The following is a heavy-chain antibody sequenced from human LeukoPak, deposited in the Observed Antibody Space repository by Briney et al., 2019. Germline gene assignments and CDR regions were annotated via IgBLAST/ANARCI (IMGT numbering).Heavy chain of an antibody. CDR2: ISSSGSTI. J-gene: IGHJ4*02. D-gene: IGHD3-16*02. V-gene: IGHV3-11*01. CDR1: GFTFSDYY. CDR3: AREYYDYVWGSYRYKNY. Sequence: GGSLRLSCAASGFTFSDYYMSWIRQAPGKGLEWVSYISSSGSTIYYADSVKGRFTISRDNAKNSLYLQMSSLRAEDTAVYYCAREYYDYVWGSYRYKNYWGQGTLVTVSS.